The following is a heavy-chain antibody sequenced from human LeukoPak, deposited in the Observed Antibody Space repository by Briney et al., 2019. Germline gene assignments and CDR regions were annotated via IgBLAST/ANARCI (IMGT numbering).Heavy chain of an antibody. J-gene: IGHJ6*04. CDR2: ISSSGSTI. Sequence: PGGSLRLSCAASGFTFSSYEMNWVRQAPGKGLEWVSYISSSGSTIYNADSVKGRFTISRDNAKNPLYLQMNSLRAEDTAVYYCAELGITMIGGVWGKGTTVTISS. V-gene: IGHV3-48*03. D-gene: IGHD3-10*02. CDR3: AELGITMIGGV. CDR1: GFTFSSYE.